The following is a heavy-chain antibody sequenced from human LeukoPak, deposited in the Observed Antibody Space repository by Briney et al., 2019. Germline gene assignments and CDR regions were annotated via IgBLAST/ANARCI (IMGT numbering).Heavy chain of an antibody. D-gene: IGHD3-3*01. CDR1: GFSLSTSGVG. CDR2: IYWHDDK. Sequence: SGPTLVNPTQTLTLTCTFSGFSLSTSGVGVGWIRQPPTKALEWLALIYWHDDKCYSPSLKSRLAITKDTSKNQVVLAMTNMDPVDTATYYCALTSEFLEWVFSDFDYWGQGILVTVSS. V-gene: IGHV2-5*01. J-gene: IGHJ4*01. CDR3: ALTSEFLEWVFSDFDY.